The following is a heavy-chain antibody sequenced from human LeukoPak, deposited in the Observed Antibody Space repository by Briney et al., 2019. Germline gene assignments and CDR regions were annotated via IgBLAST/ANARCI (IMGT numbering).Heavy chain of an antibody. Sequence: GGSLRLSCAASGFTFSSYGMHWVRQAPGKGLVWVAFIRYDGSDKYYGDSVKSQFTISRDNSKNTLYLQMNSLRAEDTAVYYCAKADSGTYYGLGDYFDYWGQGTLVTVSS. V-gene: IGHV3-30*02. D-gene: IGHD1-26*01. CDR2: IRYDGSDK. CDR3: AKADSGTYYGLGDYFDY. J-gene: IGHJ4*02. CDR1: GFTFSSYG.